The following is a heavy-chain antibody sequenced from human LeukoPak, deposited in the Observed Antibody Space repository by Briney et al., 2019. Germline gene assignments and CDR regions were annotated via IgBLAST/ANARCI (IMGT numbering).Heavy chain of an antibody. D-gene: IGHD2-15*01. CDR2: ISSSGGST. CDR3: AKAVGYCSGGSCYDEYYFDY. J-gene: IGHJ4*02. CDR1: GFTFSSYA. Sequence: GGSLRLSCAASGFTFSSYAMSWVRQAPGKGLEWVSGISSSGGSTYYADSVKGRFTISRDNSKNTLHLQMNSLRAEDTAVYYCAKAVGYCSGGSCYDEYYFDYWGQGTLVTVSS. V-gene: IGHV3-23*01.